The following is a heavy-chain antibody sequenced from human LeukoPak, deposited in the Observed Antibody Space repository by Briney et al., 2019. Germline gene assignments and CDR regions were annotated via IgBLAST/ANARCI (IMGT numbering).Heavy chain of an antibody. CDR1: GFTFSSYW. V-gene: IGHV3-7*01. J-gene: IGHJ4*02. CDR3: AALTMIRGVIGY. Sequence: AGGSLRLSCAASGFTFSSYWMSWVRQAPGKGLEWVANIKQDGSEKSYVDSVKGRFSISRDNAQYSLFLQMNSLRAEDTAVYYCAALTMIRGVIGYWGQGTLVTVSS. D-gene: IGHD3-10*01. CDR2: IKQDGSEK.